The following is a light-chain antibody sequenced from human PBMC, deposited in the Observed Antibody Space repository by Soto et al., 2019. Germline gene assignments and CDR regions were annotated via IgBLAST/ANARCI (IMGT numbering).Light chain of an antibody. J-gene: IGKJ3*01. CDR3: QQLNTYPFT. V-gene: IGKV1-9*01. CDR1: QGINSY. Sequence: DIQLTQSPSFLSASIGDRVTITCRASQGINSYLAWYQQKPGKAPKLLIYAASTLQSGLPSRFSGSESGTEFTLTISSLHPEDSATYFCQQLNTYPFTFGPGTKVDFK. CDR2: AAS.